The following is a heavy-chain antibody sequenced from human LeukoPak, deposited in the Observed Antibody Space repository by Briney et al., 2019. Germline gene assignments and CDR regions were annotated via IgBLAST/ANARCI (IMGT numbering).Heavy chain of an antibody. J-gene: IGHJ3*02. CDR3: AVMGSSYGNAFDI. V-gene: IGHV3-53*01. Sequence: GSLRLSCAASGFTVSSNYMNWVRQAPGKGLEWVSVIYSGGSTYYADSVKGRFTISRDNSKNTLYLQMNSLRAEDTAVYYCAVMGSSYGNAFDIWGQGTVVSVSS. CDR1: GFTVSSNY. D-gene: IGHD3-3*01. CDR2: IYSGGST.